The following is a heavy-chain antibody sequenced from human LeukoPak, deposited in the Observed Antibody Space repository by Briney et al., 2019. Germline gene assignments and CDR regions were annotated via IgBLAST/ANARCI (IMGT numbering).Heavy chain of an antibody. CDR2: ISSSSSYI. CDR3: AREVVAYCGGDCYSGAFDI. CDR1: GFTFSSYS. D-gene: IGHD2-21*02. J-gene: IGHJ3*02. V-gene: IGHV3-21*01. Sequence: GGSLRLSCAASGFTFSSYSMNWVRQAPGRGLEWVSSISSSSSYIYYADSVKGRFTISRDNAKNSLYLQMNSLRAEDTAVYYCAREVVAYCGGDCYSGAFDIWGQGTMVTVSS.